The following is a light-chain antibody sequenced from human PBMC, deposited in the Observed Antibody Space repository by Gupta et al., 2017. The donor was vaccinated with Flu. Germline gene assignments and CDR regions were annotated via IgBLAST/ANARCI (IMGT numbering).Light chain of an antibody. CDR1: SSDVGSYNR. V-gene: IGLV2-18*02. Sequence: QSALTQPPSVSGSPGQSVTISCTGTSSDVGSYNRVSWYQQPPGTAPKLMIYDVSNRPSGVPDRFSGSKSGNTASLTISGLQADDEGDYYCSSYTSTSTYVFGTGTKFTVL. J-gene: IGLJ1*01. CDR2: DVS. CDR3: SSYTSTSTYV.